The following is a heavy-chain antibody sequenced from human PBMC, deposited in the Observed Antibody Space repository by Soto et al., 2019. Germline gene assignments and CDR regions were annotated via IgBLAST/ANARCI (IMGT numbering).Heavy chain of an antibody. CDR3: AKPIGGYEAFDI. CDR1: GFTFSSYA. Sequence: EVQLLESGGGLVQPGGSLRLSCAASGFTFSSYAMNWVRQAPGKGLEWVSAISGSGGSTYYADSVKGRFTISRDNSKITLYLQMNSLRAEDTVVYYCAKPIGGYEAFDIWGQGKMVTVSS. CDR2: ISGSGGST. V-gene: IGHV3-23*01. D-gene: IGHD3-16*01. J-gene: IGHJ3*02.